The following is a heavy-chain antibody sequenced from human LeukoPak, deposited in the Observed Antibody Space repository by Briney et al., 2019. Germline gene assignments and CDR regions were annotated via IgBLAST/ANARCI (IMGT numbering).Heavy chain of an antibody. J-gene: IGHJ4*02. V-gene: IGHV1-69*04. Sequence: GSSVTVSFEASGGTFSSYVITWVRQAPGQGLEWMGRLITIPGIANYAQKFQGRVTITADKSATTAYMEVSGLTSEDTAVYYCSRRTVTVDYWGQGTLVTVSS. CDR3: SRRTVTVDY. D-gene: IGHD4-17*01. CDR1: GGTFSSYV. CDR2: LITIPGIA.